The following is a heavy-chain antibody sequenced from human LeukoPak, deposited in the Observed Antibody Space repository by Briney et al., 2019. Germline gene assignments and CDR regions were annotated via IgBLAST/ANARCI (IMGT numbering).Heavy chain of an antibody. Sequence: SETLSLTCTVSGGSISSSSHNWGWIRQPPGKGLEWIGSIFYSGSTSYNPSLKSRVTISVDTSKNQFSLNLSSVAAADTDVYYCARLPITGSGGRGLVNYWGQGTLVTVSS. CDR3: ARLPITGSGGRGLVNY. J-gene: IGHJ4*02. D-gene: IGHD1-20*01. CDR2: IFYSGST. CDR1: GGSISSSSHN. V-gene: IGHV4-39*01.